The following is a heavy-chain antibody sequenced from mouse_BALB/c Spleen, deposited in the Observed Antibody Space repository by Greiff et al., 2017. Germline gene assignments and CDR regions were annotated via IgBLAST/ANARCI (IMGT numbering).Heavy chain of an antibody. CDR2: IRLKSNNYAT. D-gene: IGHD2-10*02. J-gene: IGHJ4*01. CDR1: GFTFSNYW. Sequence: EVKLEESGGGLVQPGGSMKLSCVASGFTFSNYWMNWVRQSPEKGLEWVAEIRLKSNNYATHYAESVKGRFTISRDDSKSSVYLQMNNLRAEDTGVYYCTWYGKWAMDYWGQGTSVTVSS. CDR3: TWYGKWAMDY. V-gene: IGHV6-6*02.